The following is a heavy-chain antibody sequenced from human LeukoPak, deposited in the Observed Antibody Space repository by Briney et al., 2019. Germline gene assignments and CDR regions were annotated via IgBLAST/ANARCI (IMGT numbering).Heavy chain of an antibody. CDR2: IIPIFGTA. Sequence: SVKVSCKASGGTFSSYAISWVRQAPGQGLEWMGGIIPIFGTANYAQKLQGRVTMTTDTSTSTAYMELRSLRSDDTAVYYCARDFPYSSSCLDYWGQGTLVTVSS. CDR1: GGTFSSYA. CDR3: ARDFPYSSSCLDY. V-gene: IGHV1-69*05. J-gene: IGHJ4*02. D-gene: IGHD6-13*01.